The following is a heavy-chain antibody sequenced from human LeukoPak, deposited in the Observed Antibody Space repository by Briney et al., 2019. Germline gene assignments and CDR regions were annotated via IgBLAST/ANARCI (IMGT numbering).Heavy chain of an antibody. D-gene: IGHD5-18*01. Sequence: GGSLRLSCVASGFTFRDYDMHWVRQAPGKGLEWVAFIRYDGSNKYYADSVKGRFTISRDNSKNTLYLQMNSLRAEDTAVYYCAKDPAMVKYYFDYWGQGTLVTVSS. CDR2: IRYDGSNK. J-gene: IGHJ4*02. CDR1: GFTFRDYD. CDR3: AKDPAMVKYYFDY. V-gene: IGHV3-30*02.